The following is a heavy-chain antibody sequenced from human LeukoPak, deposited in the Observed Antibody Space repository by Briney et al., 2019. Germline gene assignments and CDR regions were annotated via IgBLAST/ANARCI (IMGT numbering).Heavy chain of an antibody. J-gene: IGHJ3*02. CDR3: ARRRVITRAFDI. D-gene: IGHD3-10*01. CDR1: GYTFTGYY. V-gene: IGHV1-8*02. CDR2: MNPNSGNT. Sequence: GASVKVSCKASGYTFTGYYMHWVRQAPGQGLEWMGWMNPNSGNTGYAQKFQGRVTMTRNTSISTAYMELSSLRSEDTAVYYCARRRVITRAFDIWGQGTMVTVSS.